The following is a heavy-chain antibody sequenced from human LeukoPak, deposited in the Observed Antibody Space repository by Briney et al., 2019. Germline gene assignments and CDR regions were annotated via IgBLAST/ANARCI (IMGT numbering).Heavy chain of an antibody. CDR3: ASLNYGDYVGGWFDP. J-gene: IGHJ5*02. D-gene: IGHD4-17*01. Sequence: SETLSLTCTVSGYSISSGYYWGWIRQPPGKGLEWIGSIYHSGSTYYNPSLKSRVTISVDTSKNQFSLKLSSVTAADTAVYYCASLNYGDYVGGWFDPWGQGTLVTVSS. V-gene: IGHV4-38-2*02. CDR1: GYSISSGYY. CDR2: IYHSGST.